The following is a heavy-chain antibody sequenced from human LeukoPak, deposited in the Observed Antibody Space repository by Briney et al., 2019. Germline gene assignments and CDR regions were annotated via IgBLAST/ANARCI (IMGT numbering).Heavy chain of an antibody. D-gene: IGHD4-11*01. V-gene: IGHV1-18*01. CDR1: GYTFTSYG. CDR3: AREITTGNFDY. Sequence: GSVTVSCKTSGYTFTSYGIIWVRQAPGQGLEWTGWVSPYNGNTNYAQKLQGRVTMTTDTSTRTAYMELRSLRSDDTAVYFCAREITTGNFDYWGQGTLLTVPS. CDR2: VSPYNGNT. J-gene: IGHJ4*02.